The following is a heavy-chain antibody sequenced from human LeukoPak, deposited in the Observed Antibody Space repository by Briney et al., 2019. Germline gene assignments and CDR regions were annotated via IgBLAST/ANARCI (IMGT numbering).Heavy chain of an antibody. D-gene: IGHD3-3*01. CDR3: ARDPMSITIFGVVDPYYYYYGMDV. CDR2: ISYDGSNK. V-gene: IGHV3-30-3*01. CDR1: GFTFSSYA. Sequence: GGSLRLSCAASGFTFSSYAMHWVRQAPGKGLEWVAVISYDGSNKYYADSVKGRSTISRDNSKNTPYLQMNSLRAEDTAVYYCARDPMSITIFGVVDPYYYYYGMDVWGQGTTVTVSS. J-gene: IGHJ6*02.